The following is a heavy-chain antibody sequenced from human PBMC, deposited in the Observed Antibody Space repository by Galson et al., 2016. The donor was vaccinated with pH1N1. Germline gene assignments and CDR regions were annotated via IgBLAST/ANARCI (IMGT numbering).Heavy chain of an antibody. CDR1: GGTFSNYV. V-gene: IGHV1-69*06. CDR3: ASDSKGYYGSGTSIQDHFYYGMDV. J-gene: IGHJ6*02. D-gene: IGHD3-10*01. CDR2: ITPIFGTT. Sequence: SVKVSCKASGGTFSNYVISWVRQAPGQGLEWMGGITPIFGTTDYAQKFQGRVTITADKTTSTGYMELTSLRSEDTAVYFCASDSKGYYGSGTSIQDHFYYGMDVWGQGTTVTVSS.